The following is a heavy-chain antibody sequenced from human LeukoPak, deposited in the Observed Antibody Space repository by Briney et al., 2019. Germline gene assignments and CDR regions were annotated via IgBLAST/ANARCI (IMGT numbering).Heavy chain of an antibody. CDR1: GGSISSYY. CDR2: IYYSGST. D-gene: IGHD3-3*01. CDR3: AGSPEAHYDFWSGYLFWFDP. J-gene: IGHJ5*02. V-gene: IGHV4-59*06. Sequence: SETLSLTCTVSGGSISSYYWSWIRQHPGKGLEWIGYIYYSGSTYYNPSLKSRVTISVDTSKNQFSLKLSSVTAADTAVYYCAGSPEAHYDFWSGYLFWFDPWGQGTLVTVSS.